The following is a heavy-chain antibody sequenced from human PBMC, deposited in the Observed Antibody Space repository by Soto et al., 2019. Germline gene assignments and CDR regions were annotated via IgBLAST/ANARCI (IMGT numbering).Heavy chain of an antibody. J-gene: IGHJ6*02. Sequence: QLQLQESGSGLVKPSQTLSLTCAVSGGSISSGGYSWSCIRQPPGKGLEWIGYIYHSGSTYYNPSLNGRVTISVDRSKNQFSLKLGSVTAADTAVYYCARAHYGDYGYGMDVWGQGTTVTVSS. CDR3: ARAHYGDYGYGMDV. CDR2: IYHSGST. D-gene: IGHD4-17*01. CDR1: GGSISSGGYS. V-gene: IGHV4-30-2*01.